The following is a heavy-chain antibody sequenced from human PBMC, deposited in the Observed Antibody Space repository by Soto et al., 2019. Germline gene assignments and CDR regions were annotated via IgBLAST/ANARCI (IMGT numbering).Heavy chain of an antibody. D-gene: IGHD6-19*01. V-gene: IGHV4-34*01. CDR3: ARTEEGSSGWYYYYYGMDV. CDR1: GGSFSGYY. Sequence: SETLSLTCAVYGGSFSGYYWSWIRQPPGKGLEWIGEINHSGSTNYNPSLKSRVTISVDTSKNQFSLKLSSVTAADTAVYYCARTEEGSSGWYYYYYGMDVWGQGTTVTVSS. J-gene: IGHJ6*02. CDR2: INHSGST.